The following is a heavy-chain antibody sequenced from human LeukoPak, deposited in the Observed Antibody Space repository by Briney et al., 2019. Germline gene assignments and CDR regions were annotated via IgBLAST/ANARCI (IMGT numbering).Heavy chain of an antibody. Sequence: PSETLSLTCTVSGGSISSHYWSWIRQPAGKGLEWIGRIHTSGSTNYNPSLKSRVTMSVDTSKNQFSLKLSSVTAADTAVYYCARNGDYYGSGSTGNWLDPWGQGTLVTVSS. CDR1: GGSISSHY. D-gene: IGHD3-10*01. CDR3: ARNGDYYGSGSTGNWLDP. J-gene: IGHJ5*02. V-gene: IGHV4-4*07. CDR2: IHTSGST.